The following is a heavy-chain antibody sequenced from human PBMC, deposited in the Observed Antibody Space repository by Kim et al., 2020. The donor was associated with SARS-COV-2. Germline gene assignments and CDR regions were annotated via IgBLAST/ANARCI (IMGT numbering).Heavy chain of an antibody. J-gene: IGHJ4*02. CDR3: AKDQATAARPPTYYFDY. D-gene: IGHD6-6*01. V-gene: IGHV3-23*01. Sequence: VQGRFSISRDRSKNTLFLQLNSLRAEDTATYYCAKDQATAARPPTYYFDYWGQGTLVTVSS.